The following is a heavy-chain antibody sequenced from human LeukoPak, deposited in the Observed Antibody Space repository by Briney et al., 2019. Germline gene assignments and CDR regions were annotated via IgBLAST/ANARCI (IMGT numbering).Heavy chain of an antibody. J-gene: IGHJ1*01. Sequence: GASVKVSCKASGYTFTSYDINWVRQATGQGLEWMGWMNPNSGNTGYAQKFQGRVTMTSDTSINTIYMEVSSLRSEDTAVYYCARGRSPDGIVPAATHFQHWGQGTLVPGSP. CDR3: ARGRSPDGIVPAATHFQH. CDR1: GYTFTSYD. CDR2: MNPNSGNT. D-gene: IGHD2-2*01. V-gene: IGHV1-8*01.